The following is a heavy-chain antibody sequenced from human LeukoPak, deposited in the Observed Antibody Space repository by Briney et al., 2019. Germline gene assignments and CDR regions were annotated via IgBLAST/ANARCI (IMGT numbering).Heavy chain of an antibody. Sequence: GGSLRLSCAASGFTFSSYNMNWVRQAPGKGLEWVSSIKSRDTYMYYADSVKGRFTISRDNAKNSLYLQMNGLRAEDTAIYYCATSRMWYHFDYLGQGTLVIVSS. V-gene: IGHV3-21*04. CDR1: GFTFSSYN. D-gene: IGHD2-15*01. J-gene: IGHJ4*02. CDR2: IKSRDTYM. CDR3: ATSRMWYHFDY.